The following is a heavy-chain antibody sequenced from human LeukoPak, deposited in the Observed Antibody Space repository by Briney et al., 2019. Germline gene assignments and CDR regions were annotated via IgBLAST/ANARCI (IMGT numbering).Heavy chain of an antibody. Sequence: GASVKVSCKASGYTFTGYYMHWVRQAPGQGLEWMGWINPNSGGTNYAQKFQGRVTMTRDTSISTAYMELSRLRSDDTAVYYCARASAAAAAGTAFDYWGQGTLVTVSS. CDR3: ARASAAAAAGTAFDY. CDR2: INPNSGGT. CDR1: GYTFTGYY. V-gene: IGHV1-2*02. J-gene: IGHJ4*02. D-gene: IGHD6-13*01.